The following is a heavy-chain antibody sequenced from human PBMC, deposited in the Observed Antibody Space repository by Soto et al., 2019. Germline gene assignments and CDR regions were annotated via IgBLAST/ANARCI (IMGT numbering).Heavy chain of an antibody. CDR2: INPMFGPP. CDR1: GDTFTANY. V-gene: IGHV1-69*01. J-gene: IGHJ5*01. Sequence: QVQLVQSGAEVKKPGASVKVSCKASGDTFTANYIHWVRQAPGQGFEWMGWINPMFGPPNYAQKFQGSVTISADESTSTTYLELRSLRSEDTAMYYCGRASEGASTPFGVVYNWIDSWGQGTLVTVSS. D-gene: IGHD3-3*01. CDR3: GRASEGASTPFGVVYNWIDS.